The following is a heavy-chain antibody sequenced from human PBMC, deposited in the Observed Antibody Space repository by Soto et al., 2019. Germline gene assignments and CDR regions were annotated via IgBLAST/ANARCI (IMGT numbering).Heavy chain of an antibody. CDR2: ISAYNGNT. V-gene: IGHV1-18*01. CDR1: GYTFTSYG. J-gene: IGHJ4*02. D-gene: IGHD1-26*01. Sequence: QVQLVQSGAEVKKPGASVKVSCKASGYTFTSYGISWVRQAPGQGLEWMGSISAYNGNTNYAQKLQGRVTMTTDTSPSTASMERRSLRSDVTAVDYCARNARELLLPQNWGQGTLVTVSS. CDR3: ARNARELLLPQN.